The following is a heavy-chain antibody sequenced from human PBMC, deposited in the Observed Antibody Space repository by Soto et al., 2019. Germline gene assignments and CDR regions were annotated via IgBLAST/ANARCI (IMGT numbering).Heavy chain of an antibody. CDR3: AHKGPEDWPLDY. Sequence: QITLKESGPTLVRPTQTLTLTCAFSGFSLSTSGVGVGWIRQPPGKALEWLAVIYWDDSKHYSPSLRSRLTITKDPSQNQVVLTMTNMDPLEKGTYYCAHKGPEDWPLDYWGQGTLVTVSS. CDR1: GFSLSTSGVG. CDR2: IYWDDSK. D-gene: IGHD3-9*01. J-gene: IGHJ4*02. V-gene: IGHV2-5*02.